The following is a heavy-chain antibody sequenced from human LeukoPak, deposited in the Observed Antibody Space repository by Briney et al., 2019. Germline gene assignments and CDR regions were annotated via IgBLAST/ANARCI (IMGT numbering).Heavy chain of an antibody. J-gene: IGHJ4*02. V-gene: IGHV4-59*08. CDR2: IYYSGST. Sequence: PSETLSLTCTVSGGSISSYYLSWIRQPPGKGLEWIGYIYYSGSTNYNPSLKSRVTISVNTSKNQFSLKLSSVTAADTAVYYCARRRGEPEYYYDSSGNYQFDYWGQGTLVTVSS. CDR3: ARRRGEPEYYYDSSGNYQFDY. CDR1: GGSISSYY. D-gene: IGHD3-22*01.